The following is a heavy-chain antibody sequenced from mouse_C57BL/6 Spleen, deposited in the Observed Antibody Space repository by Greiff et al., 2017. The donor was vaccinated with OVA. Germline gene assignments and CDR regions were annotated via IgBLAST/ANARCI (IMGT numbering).Heavy chain of an antibody. V-gene: IGHV1-54*01. CDR1: GYAFTNYL. CDR2: INPGSGGT. J-gene: IGHJ2*01. D-gene: IGHD1-1*01. CDR3: ARCPYYGSSPYYFDY. Sequence: VQLQQSGAELVRPGPSVKVSCKASGYAFTNYLIEWVKQRPGQGLEWIGVINPGSGGTNYNEKFKGKATLTADKSSSTAYMQLSSLTSEDSAVYFCARCPYYGSSPYYFDYWGQGTTLTVSS.